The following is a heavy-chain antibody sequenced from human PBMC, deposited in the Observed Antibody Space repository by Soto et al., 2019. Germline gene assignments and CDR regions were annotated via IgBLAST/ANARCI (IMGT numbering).Heavy chain of an antibody. CDR1: GYTFTSYY. V-gene: IGHV1-46*01. Sequence: QVQLVQSGAEVKKPGASVKVSCKASGYTFTSYYMHWVRQAPGQGLEWMGIINPSGGSTSYAQKLQGRVTMTRDTSTSTVYMELSSLRSEDTAVYYCARGQPTMTTVTPGWFDPWGQGTLVTVSS. CDR2: INPSGGST. J-gene: IGHJ5*02. D-gene: IGHD4-17*01. CDR3: ARGQPTMTTVTPGWFDP.